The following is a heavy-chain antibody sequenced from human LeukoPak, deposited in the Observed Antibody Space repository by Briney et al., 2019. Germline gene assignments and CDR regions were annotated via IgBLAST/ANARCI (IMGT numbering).Heavy chain of an antibody. Sequence: ASVKVSCKASGYTFTSYYMHWVRQAPGRGLEWMGIINPSGDSTNYAQKFQGRVTMTRDMSTSTVYMELSSLRSEDTAVYYCARSGGLSGYMDVWGKGTTVTVSS. D-gene: IGHD3-16*01. CDR1: GYTFTSYY. J-gene: IGHJ6*03. CDR3: ARSGGLSGYMDV. V-gene: IGHV1-46*01. CDR2: INPSGDST.